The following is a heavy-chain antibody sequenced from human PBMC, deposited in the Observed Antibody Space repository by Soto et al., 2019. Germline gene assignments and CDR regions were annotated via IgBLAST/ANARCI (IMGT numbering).Heavy chain of an antibody. D-gene: IGHD3-16*01. CDR3: ARGVYDYVWGSPSYYYYGMDV. CDR1: GGSISSGGYY. CDR2: IYYSGST. J-gene: IGHJ6*02. V-gene: IGHV4-31*03. Sequence: SETLSLTCTVSGGSISSGGYYWSWIRQHPGKGLEWIGYIYYSGSTYYNPSLKSRVTISVDTSKNQFSLKLSSVTAADTAVYYCARGVYDYVWGSPSYYYYGMDVWGQGTTVTVSS.